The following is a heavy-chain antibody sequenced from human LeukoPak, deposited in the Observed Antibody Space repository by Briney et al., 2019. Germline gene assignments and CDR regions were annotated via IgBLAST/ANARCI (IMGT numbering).Heavy chain of an antibody. J-gene: IGHJ6*02. Sequence: PGGSLRLSCAASGFIFSDYYMSWIRQAPGKGLEWVSYITSSSSYTNYAVSVKRRFTISRDNAKNSLYLQMSSLRAEDTAVYYCARDAYSSRWSYPHCYGIDVWGQGTTVTVSS. D-gene: IGHD6-13*01. CDR2: ITSSSSYT. CDR3: ARDAYSSRWSYPHCYGIDV. CDR1: GFIFSDYY. V-gene: IGHV3-11*05.